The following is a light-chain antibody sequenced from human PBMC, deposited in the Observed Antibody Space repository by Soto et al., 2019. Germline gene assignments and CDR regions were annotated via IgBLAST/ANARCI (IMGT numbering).Light chain of an antibody. V-gene: IGLV2-14*03. CDR3: SSHTSSSIWV. J-gene: IGLJ3*02. CDR1: SSDVGDYNF. CDR2: EVS. Sequence: QSVLTQPASVSGSPGQSITISCTGTSSDVGDYNFVSWYQQLPGKAPKLMIYEVSHRPSGVSNRFSGSKSGNTASLTISGLLAEDEAHYYCSSHTSSSIWVFRGGTKLTVL.